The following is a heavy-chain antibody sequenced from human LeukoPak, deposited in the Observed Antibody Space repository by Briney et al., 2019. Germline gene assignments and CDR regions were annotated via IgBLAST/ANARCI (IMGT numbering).Heavy chain of an antibody. J-gene: IGHJ4*02. CDR1: GFTFSSYS. V-gene: IGHV3-48*01. CDR3: ARGGDYTPDY. Sequence: GGSLRLSCVASGFTFSSYSMNWVRQAPGKGLEWVSYISSRSSTTYYADSVKGRFTISRDNAKNSLYLQMNSLRAEDTAVYYCARGGDYTPDYWGQGTLVTVSS. D-gene: IGHD4-17*01. CDR2: ISSRSSTT.